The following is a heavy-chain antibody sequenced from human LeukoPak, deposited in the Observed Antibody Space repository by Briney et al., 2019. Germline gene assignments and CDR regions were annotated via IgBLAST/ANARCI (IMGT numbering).Heavy chain of an antibody. CDR3: AKEAVNYYDSSGYFDDAFDI. J-gene: IGHJ3*02. CDR2: ISYDGSNK. V-gene: IGHV3-30*18. Sequence: GGSLRLSCAASGFTFSSYGMHWVRQAPGKGLEWVAVISYDGSNKYYADSVKGRFTISRDNSKNTLYPQMNSLRAEDTAVYYCAKEAVNYYDSSGYFDDAFDIWGQGTMVTVSS. D-gene: IGHD3-22*01. CDR1: GFTFSSYG.